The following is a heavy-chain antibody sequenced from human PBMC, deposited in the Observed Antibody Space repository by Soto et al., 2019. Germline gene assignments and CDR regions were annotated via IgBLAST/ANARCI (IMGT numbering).Heavy chain of an antibody. Sequence: GGSLRLSCAASGFTFSGSAMHWVRKASGKGLEWVGRIRSKANSYATAYAASVKGRFTISRDDSKNTAYLQMNSLKTEDTAVYYCAKERTRHFDYWGQGIPVTVSS. J-gene: IGHJ4*02. CDR1: GFTFSGSA. CDR2: IRSKANSYAT. CDR3: AKERTRHFDY. D-gene: IGHD1-1*01. V-gene: IGHV3-73*01.